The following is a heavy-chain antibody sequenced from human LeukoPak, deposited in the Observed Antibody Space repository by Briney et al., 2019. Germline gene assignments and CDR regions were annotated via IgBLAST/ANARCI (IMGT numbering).Heavy chain of an antibody. J-gene: IGHJ4*02. CDR3: ARDTRYYDNSGYYYFDY. D-gene: IGHD3-22*01. Sequence: TSETLSLTCTVSGASISSYYWNWIRQPPGKGLERIGYMHYSGSTNYNPSLKSRVTISVDTSKHQFSLKLNSVTSADTAVYYCARDTRYYDNSGYYYFDYWGRGTLVTVSS. CDR2: MHYSGST. V-gene: IGHV4-59*01. CDR1: GASISSYY.